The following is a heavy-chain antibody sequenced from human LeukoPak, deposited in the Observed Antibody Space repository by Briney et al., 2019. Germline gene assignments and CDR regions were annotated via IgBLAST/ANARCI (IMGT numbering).Heavy chain of an antibody. Sequence: LSCAXXGFTXSSYSMNWVRQAPGKGLEWVPSISSSSSYIYYADSVKGRFTISRDNAKNSLYLQMNSLRAEDTAVYYCARVDQDWFDPWGQGTLVTVSS. CDR1: GFTXSSYS. CDR2: ISSSSSYI. J-gene: IGHJ5*02. CDR3: ARVDQDWFDP. V-gene: IGHV3-21*01.